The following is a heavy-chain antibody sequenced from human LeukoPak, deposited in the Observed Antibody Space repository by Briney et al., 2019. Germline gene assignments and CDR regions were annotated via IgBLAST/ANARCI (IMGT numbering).Heavy chain of an antibody. CDR1: GSSISSSSYY. CDR3: ARTVGGSYLFDY. CDR2: IYYSGST. J-gene: IGHJ4*02. V-gene: IGHV4-39*07. Sequence: PSETLSLTCTVSGSSISSSSYYWGWIRQPPGKGLEWIGSIYYSGSTYYNPSLKSRVTISVDTSKNQFSLKLSSVTAADTAVYYCARTVGGSYLFDYWGQGTLVTVSS. D-gene: IGHD1-26*01.